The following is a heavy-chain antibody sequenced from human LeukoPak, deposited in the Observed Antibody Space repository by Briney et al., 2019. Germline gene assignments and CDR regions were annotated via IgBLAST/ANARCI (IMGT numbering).Heavy chain of an antibody. CDR3: ARRTSNIVVVAGFDY. CDR2: IYYSGST. CDR1: GGSISSSTDY. J-gene: IGHJ4*02. D-gene: IGHD3-22*01. Sequence: SETLSLTCTVSGGSISSSTDYWGWIRQPPGKGLEWIGSIYYSGSTYYNPSLKSRVTISVDTSKSQFSLKLSSVTAADTAVYYCARRTSNIVVVAGFDYWGQGTQVTVSS. V-gene: IGHV4-39*01.